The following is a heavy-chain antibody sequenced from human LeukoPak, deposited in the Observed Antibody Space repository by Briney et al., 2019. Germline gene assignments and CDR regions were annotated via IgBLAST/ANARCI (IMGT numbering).Heavy chain of an antibody. V-gene: IGHV4-34*01. CDR3: ARHVRFTMIVVVRYYFDY. J-gene: IGHJ4*02. CDR1: GFTFSSYG. Sequence: LRLSCAASGFTFSSYGMSWVRQPPGKGLEWIGEINHSGSTNYNPSLKSRVTISVDTSKNQFSLKLSSVTAADTAVYYCARHVRFTMIVVVRYYFDYWGQGTLVTVSS. CDR2: INHSGST. D-gene: IGHD3-22*01.